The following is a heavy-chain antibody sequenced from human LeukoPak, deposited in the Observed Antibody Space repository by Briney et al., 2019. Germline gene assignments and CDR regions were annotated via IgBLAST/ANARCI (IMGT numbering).Heavy chain of an antibody. D-gene: IGHD6-6*01. CDR2: IIPIFGTA. J-gene: IGHJ6*03. V-gene: IGHV1-69*05. CDR3: ARVGGSSSGYYYYMDV. CDR1: GGTFSSYA. Sequence: SVKVSCKASGGTFSSYATSWMRQAPGQGLEWMGGIIPIFGTANYAQKFQGRVTITTDESTSTAYMELSSLRSEDTTVYYCARVGGSSSGYYYYMDVWGKGTTVTVSS.